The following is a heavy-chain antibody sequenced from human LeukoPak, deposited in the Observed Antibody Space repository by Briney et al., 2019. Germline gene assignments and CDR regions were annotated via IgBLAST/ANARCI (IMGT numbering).Heavy chain of an antibody. CDR1: GYTFTGYY. CDR2: INPNSGGT. D-gene: IGHD3-9*01. J-gene: IGHJ4*02. CDR3: ARGKQRIIRYFDWLPVDY. V-gene: IGHV1-2*02. Sequence: GASVKVSCKASGYTFTGYYMHWVRQAPGQGLEWMGWINPNSGGTNYAQKFQGRVTMTRDTSISTAYMELSRLRSDDTAVYYCARGKQRIIRYFDWLPVDYWGQGTLVTVSS.